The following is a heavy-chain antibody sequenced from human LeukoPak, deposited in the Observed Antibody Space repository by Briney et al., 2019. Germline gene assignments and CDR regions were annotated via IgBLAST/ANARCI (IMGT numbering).Heavy chain of an antibody. J-gene: IGHJ4*02. V-gene: IGHV4-39*01. CDR1: GASISGGTYY. D-gene: IGHD1-26*01. CDR2: IYYTGST. CDR3: ARRGGSGRAFDY. Sequence: PSETLSLTCSASGASISGGTYYWGWIRQPPGRGLEWIVSIYYTGSTYDNPSLKSRVTISVDTSKNQFSLKLSSVTAADTAVYYCARRGGSGRAFDYWGQGTLVTVSS.